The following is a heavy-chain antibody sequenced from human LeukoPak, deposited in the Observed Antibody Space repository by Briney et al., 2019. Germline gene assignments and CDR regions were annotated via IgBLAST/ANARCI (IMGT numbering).Heavy chain of an antibody. CDR2: IYPGDSDP. V-gene: IGHV5-51*01. D-gene: IGHD2-2*03. CDR3: ARLRDGYCSSITCYGYFDY. Sequence: GESLKISCKGSGYRFTNFWIGWVRPMPGKDLEWMGIIYPGDSDPRYSPSFQGQVTISADKSINTAYLQWSSLKASDTAMYYCARLRDGYCSSITCYGYFDYWGRGSLVTVSS. CDR1: GYRFTNFW. J-gene: IGHJ4*02.